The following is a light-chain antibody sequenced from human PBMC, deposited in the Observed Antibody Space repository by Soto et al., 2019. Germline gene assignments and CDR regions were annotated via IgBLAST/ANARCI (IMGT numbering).Light chain of an antibody. J-gene: IGKJ2*01. V-gene: IGKV1-39*01. Sequence: DIQMTQSPSSLSASVGDRVTITCRASQSIRTYLNWYQQKPGKAPKFLIYAASSLQSGVPSRFSGSGSGTDFTLTISSLQSEDFATYYCQQTYRAPDTFGQGTKLEIK. CDR1: QSIRTY. CDR3: QQTYRAPDT. CDR2: AAS.